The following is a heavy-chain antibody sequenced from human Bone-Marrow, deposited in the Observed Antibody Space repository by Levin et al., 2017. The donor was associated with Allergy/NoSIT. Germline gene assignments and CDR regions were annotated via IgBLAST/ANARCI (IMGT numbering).Heavy chain of an antibody. V-gene: IGHV3-66*01. CDR3: ARNVPLTANGY. Sequence: PGESLKISCAVSGFSVYNNYMSWVRQAPGKGLEWVSLIYSGGTTQYADSVKGRFTISRDSSKNTLYLQMHSLTPEDTAMYYCARNVPLTANGYWGQGTLVTVSS. J-gene: IGHJ4*02. CDR1: GFSVYNNY. D-gene: IGHD2-8*01. CDR2: IYSGGTT.